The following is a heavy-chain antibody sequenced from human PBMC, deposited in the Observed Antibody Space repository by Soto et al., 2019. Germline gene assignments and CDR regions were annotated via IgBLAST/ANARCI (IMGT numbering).Heavy chain of an antibody. CDR1: GGSISSSSYY. D-gene: IGHD5-18*01. Sequence: SETLSLTCTVSGGSISSSSYYWGWIRQPPGKGLEWIGSIYYSGSTYYNPSLKSRVTISVDTSKNQFSLKLCSVTSADTAVYYCARDSGYSYGPPDYWGQGLMVTVSS. V-gene: IGHV4-39*02. CDR2: IYYSGST. J-gene: IGHJ4*02. CDR3: ARDSGYSYGPPDY.